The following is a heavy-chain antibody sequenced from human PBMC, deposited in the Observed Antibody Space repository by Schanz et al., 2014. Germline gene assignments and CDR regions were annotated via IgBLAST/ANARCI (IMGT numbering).Heavy chain of an antibody. V-gene: IGHV3-74*02. J-gene: IGHJ5*02. CDR2: IKSDGSST. D-gene: IGHD3-10*01. CDR3: ARPALWVGDNCFDP. Sequence: EVQLVASGGGLVQPGGSLRLSCAASGFAVDNYYMSCVRQAPGRGLEWVSRIKSDGSSTSYADSVKGRFTISRDNAKNTLYLQMNSLRAEDTAVYYCARPALWVGDNCFDPWGQGTLVTVSS. CDR1: GFAVDNYY.